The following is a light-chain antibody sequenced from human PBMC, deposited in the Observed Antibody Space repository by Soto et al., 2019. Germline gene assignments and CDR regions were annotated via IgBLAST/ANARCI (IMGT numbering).Light chain of an antibody. V-gene: IGLV4-69*01. CDR3: ETWGTGIRG. CDR1: SGHSSYA. Sequence: QSVLTQSPSASASLGASVKLTCTLSSGHSSYAIAWHQQQPEKGPRYLMKLNSDGSHSKGDGIPDRLSGSSSGAERYLTIPSLQSEDEADYYCETWGTGIRGFGTGTKLTVL. J-gene: IGLJ1*01. CDR2: LNSDGSH.